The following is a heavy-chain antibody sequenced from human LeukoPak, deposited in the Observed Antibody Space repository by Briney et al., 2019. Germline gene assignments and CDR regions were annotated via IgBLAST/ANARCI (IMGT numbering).Heavy chain of an antibody. CDR2: IYYSETT. CDR3: ARQRADYYYYYVDV. Sequence: SETLSLTCTVSGGSINSANYYWGWLRQPPGKGLEWIGSIYYSETTYDNPSLKSRVTISIETSKNQFSLKLTSVTASDSAVYYCARQRADYYYYYVDVWGKGTTVAVS. J-gene: IGHJ6*03. CDR1: GGSINSANYY. V-gene: IGHV4-39*01.